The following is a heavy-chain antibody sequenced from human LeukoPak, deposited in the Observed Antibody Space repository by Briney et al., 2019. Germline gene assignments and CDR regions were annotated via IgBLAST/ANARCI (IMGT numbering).Heavy chain of an antibody. D-gene: IGHD3-10*01. Sequence: ASVKVSCKASGYTFTSYGISWVRQAPGQGLEWMGWISAYNGNTNYAQKLQGRVTMTTDTSTSTAYMELRSLRSDDTAVYYCARPCSQWFGELFSSVYYFDYWGQGTLVTVSS. J-gene: IGHJ4*02. V-gene: IGHV1-18*01. CDR2: ISAYNGNT. CDR3: ARPCSQWFGELFSSVYYFDY. CDR1: GYTFTSYG.